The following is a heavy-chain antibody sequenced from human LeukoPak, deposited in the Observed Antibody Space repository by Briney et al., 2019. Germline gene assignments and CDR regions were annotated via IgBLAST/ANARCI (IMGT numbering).Heavy chain of an antibody. CDR2: VSSTSGHL. CDR3: ARDTSSYYYHAMDL. V-gene: IGHV3-21*01. CDR1: GFTFSSYS. J-gene: IGHJ6*02. Sequence: PGGAVRLSCAASGFTFSSYSMNWVRQAPGKGLEWVSSVSSTSGHLYYADSVKGRFTISRDNTKNSLYLQVSSLRAEDTAVYYCARDTSSYYYHAMDLWGQGTTVT.